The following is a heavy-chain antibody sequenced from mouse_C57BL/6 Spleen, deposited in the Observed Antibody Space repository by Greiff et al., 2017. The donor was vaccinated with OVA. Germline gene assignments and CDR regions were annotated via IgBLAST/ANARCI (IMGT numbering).Heavy chain of an antibody. V-gene: IGHV1-82*01. Sequence: QVQLQQSGPELVKPGASVKISCKASGYAFSSSWMNWVKQRPGKGLEWIGRLYPGDGDTNYNGKFKGKATLTADKSSSTAYMQLSSLTSEDSAVYFGARDYYYGSSGWGQGTTLTVSS. D-gene: IGHD1-1*01. J-gene: IGHJ2*01. CDR3: ARDYYYGSSG. CDR2: LYPGDGDT. CDR1: GYAFSSSW.